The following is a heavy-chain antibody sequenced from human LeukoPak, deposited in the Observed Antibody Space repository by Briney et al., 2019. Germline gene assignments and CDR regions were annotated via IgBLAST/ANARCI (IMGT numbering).Heavy chain of an antibody. CDR2: ISYDGSNK. CDR1: GFTFSSYG. Sequence: GGSLRLSCAASGFTFSSYGMHWVRQAPGKGLEWVAVISYDGSNKYYADSVKGRFTISRDNSKNTLYLQMNSLRAEDTAVYYCAKDSGDTAMDRDAFDIWGQGTMVTVSS. V-gene: IGHV3-30*18. J-gene: IGHJ3*02. CDR3: AKDSGDTAMDRDAFDI. D-gene: IGHD5-18*01.